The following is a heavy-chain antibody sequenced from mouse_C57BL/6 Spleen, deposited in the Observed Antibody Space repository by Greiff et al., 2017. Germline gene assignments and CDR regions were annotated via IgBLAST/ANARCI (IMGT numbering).Heavy chain of an antibody. CDR3: AREATLVANSFDY. V-gene: IGHV1-20*01. CDR1: GYSFTGYF. J-gene: IGHJ2*01. CDR2: INPYNGDT. D-gene: IGHD1-1*01. Sequence: DVQLVESGPELVKPGASVKISCKASGYSFTGYFMNWVMQSHGKSLEWIGRINPYNGDTFYNQKFKGKATLTVDKSSSTAHMELRSLTSEDSAVYYCAREATLVANSFDYWGQGTTLTVSS.